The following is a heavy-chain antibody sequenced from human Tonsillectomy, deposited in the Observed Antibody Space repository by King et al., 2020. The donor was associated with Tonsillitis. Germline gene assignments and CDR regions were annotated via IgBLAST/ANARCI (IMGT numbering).Heavy chain of an antibody. V-gene: IGHV4-30-2*01. CDR3: ARADDNWFDP. CDR2: IYHSGST. CDR1: GGSISSGGYS. Sequence: LQLQESGSGLVKPSQTLSLTCAVSGGSISSGGYSWSWIRQPPGKGLEWIGYIYHSGSTYYNPSLKSRVTISVDRSKNQFSLKLSSVPAADTAVYYCARADDNWFDPWGQGTLVTVSS. J-gene: IGHJ5*02.